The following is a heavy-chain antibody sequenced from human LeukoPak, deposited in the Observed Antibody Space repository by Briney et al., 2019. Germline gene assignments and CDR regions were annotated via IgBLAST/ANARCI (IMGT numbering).Heavy chain of an antibody. CDR3: ASSGWLNYYYYMDV. Sequence: PSETLSLTCTVSGGSISSYYWSWIRQPAGKGLEWIGRIYTSGSTNYNPSLKSRVTMSVDTSKNQFSLKLSSVTAADTAVYYCASSGWLNYYYYMDVWGKGTTVTVSS. J-gene: IGHJ6*03. D-gene: IGHD6-19*01. V-gene: IGHV4-4*07. CDR1: GGSISSYY. CDR2: IYTSGST.